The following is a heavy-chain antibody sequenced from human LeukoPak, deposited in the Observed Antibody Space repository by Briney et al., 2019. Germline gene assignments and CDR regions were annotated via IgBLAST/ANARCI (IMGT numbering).Heavy chain of an antibody. CDR2: IKQDGSEK. CDR1: GFILSTSE. CDR3: AREYYGDYDY. J-gene: IGHJ4*02. V-gene: IGHV3-7*01. Sequence: GGSLRLSCVASGFILSTSEMNWVRQAPGKGLEWVANIKQDGSEKYYVDSVKGRFTISRDNAKNSLYLQMNSLRAEDTAVYYCAREYYGDYDYWGQGTLVTVSS. D-gene: IGHD4-17*01.